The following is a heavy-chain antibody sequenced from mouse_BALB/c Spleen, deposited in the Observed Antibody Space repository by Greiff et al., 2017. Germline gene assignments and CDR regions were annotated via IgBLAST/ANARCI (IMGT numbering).Heavy chain of an antibody. CDR1: GFTFTDYY. V-gene: IGHV7-3*02. CDR3: ARDYYSYYYAMDY. J-gene: IGHJ4*01. D-gene: IGHD1-1*01. CDR2: IRNKANGYTT. Sequence: EVKLVESGGGLVQPGGSLRLSCATSGFTFTDYYMSWVRQPPGKALEWLGFIRNKANGYTTEYSASVKGRFTISRDNSQSILYLQMNTLRAEDSATYYCARDYYSYYYAMDYWGQGTSVTVSS.